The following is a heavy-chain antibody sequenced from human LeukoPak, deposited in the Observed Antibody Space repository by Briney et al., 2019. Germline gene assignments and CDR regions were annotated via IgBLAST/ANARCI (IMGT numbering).Heavy chain of an antibody. CDR1: GGSISSYY. Sequence: SETLSLTCTVSGGSISSYYWSWIRQPPGKGLEWTGYIYYSGSTNYNPSLKSRVTISVDTSKNQFSLKLSSVTAADTAVYYCARGHTNRGMDVWGQGTTVTVSS. CDR2: IYYSGST. J-gene: IGHJ6*02. V-gene: IGHV4-59*01. CDR3: ARGHTNRGMDV.